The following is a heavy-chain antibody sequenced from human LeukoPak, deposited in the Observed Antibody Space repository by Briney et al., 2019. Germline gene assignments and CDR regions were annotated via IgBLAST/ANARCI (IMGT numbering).Heavy chain of an antibody. CDR2: ISSSSSYI. J-gene: IGHJ4*02. Sequence: PGGSLRLSCAASGFTLSDQYMDWVRQAPGKGLEWVSSISSSSSYIYYADSVKGRFTISRDNAKNSLYLQMNSLRAEDTAVYYCARVYYYDSSGYYSYWGQGTLVTVSS. D-gene: IGHD3-22*01. V-gene: IGHV3-21*01. CDR3: ARVYYYDSSGYYSY. CDR1: GFTLSDQY.